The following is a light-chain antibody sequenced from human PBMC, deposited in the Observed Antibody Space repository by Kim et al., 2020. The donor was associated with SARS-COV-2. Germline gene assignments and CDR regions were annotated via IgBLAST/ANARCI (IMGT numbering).Light chain of an antibody. Sequence: RPTATLTCTGNSNNVGDEGAAWLQQHQGHPPKLLSYRNNNRPSGISERLSASKSGNTASLTITGLQPEDEADYYCSAWDRSLSAWVFGGGTQLTVL. V-gene: IGLV10-54*01. CDR3: SAWDRSLSAWV. CDR1: SNNVGDEG. J-gene: IGLJ3*02. CDR2: RNN.